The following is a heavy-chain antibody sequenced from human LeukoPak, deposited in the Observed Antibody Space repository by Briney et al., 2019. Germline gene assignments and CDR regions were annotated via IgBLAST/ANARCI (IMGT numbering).Heavy chain of an antibody. Sequence: ASVKVSCKASGYTFTGYYMHWVRQAPGQGLEWMGWINPNSGGTNYAQKFQGRVTMTRDTSISTAYMELSRLRSDDAAVYYCVSVYGSGSYYNDWFDPWGQGTLVTVSS. V-gene: IGHV1-2*02. CDR1: GYTFTGYY. D-gene: IGHD3-10*01. J-gene: IGHJ5*02. CDR2: INPNSGGT. CDR3: VSVYGSGSYYNDWFDP.